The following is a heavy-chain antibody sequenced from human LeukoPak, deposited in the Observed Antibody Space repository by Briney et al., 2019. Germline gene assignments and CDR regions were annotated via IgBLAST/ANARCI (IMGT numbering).Heavy chain of an antibody. D-gene: IGHD3-10*01. CDR1: GYTFTSYY. V-gene: IGHV1-46*01. Sequence: ASVKVSCKASGYTFTSYYMHWVRQAPGQGLEWMGIINPSGGSTGYAQKFQGRVTMTRDTSTSTVYMELSSLRSEDTAVYYCARDANYYGSGSYSYYFDYWGQGTLVTVSS. CDR2: INPSGGST. J-gene: IGHJ4*02. CDR3: ARDANYYGSGSYSYYFDY.